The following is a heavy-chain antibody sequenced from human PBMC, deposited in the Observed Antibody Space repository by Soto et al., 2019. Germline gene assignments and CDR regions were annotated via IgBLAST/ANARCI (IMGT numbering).Heavy chain of an antibody. CDR3: ASCARVDGFDI. V-gene: IGHV3-15*01. Sequence: WGSMRLSWAVAGLPLTSTWRSWVRQPRGKGLEWVGYSRRIPDGPTTDYAASVKGRFTISRDDSKNSLYLQMNSLTTYDPAVYYCASCARVDGFDIWGRGTMVTVSS. CDR1: GLPLTSTW. D-gene: IGHD2-15*01. J-gene: IGHJ3*02. CDR2: SRRIPDGPTT.